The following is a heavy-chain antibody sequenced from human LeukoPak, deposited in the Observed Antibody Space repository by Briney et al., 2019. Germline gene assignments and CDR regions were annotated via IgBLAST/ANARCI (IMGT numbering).Heavy chain of an antibody. CDR1: GFTFSSYG. J-gene: IGHJ5*02. D-gene: IGHD6-6*01. V-gene: IGHV3-30*03. CDR2: ILYDGTNR. CDR3: ARDRSSSSDRRNFWFDP. Sequence: GGSLRLSCAASGFTFSSYGMHWVRQAPGKGLEWVAVILYDGTNRNYADSVKGRFTISRDNSKNTLYLQMNSLRAEDTAVYYCARDRSSSSDRRNFWFDPWGQGTLVTVSS.